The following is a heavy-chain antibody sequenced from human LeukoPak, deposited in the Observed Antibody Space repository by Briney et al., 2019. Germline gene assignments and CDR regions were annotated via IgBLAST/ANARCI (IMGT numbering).Heavy chain of an antibody. Sequence: PSETLSLTCAVYGGSFSGYYCSWIRQPPGKGLESIGEINHSGSTNYNPSLKSRVTISVDTSKNQFSLKLSSVTAADTAVYYCARGRYCSSTSCYTEGYYYYGMDVWGQGATVTVSS. D-gene: IGHD2-2*02. CDR2: INHSGST. CDR3: ARGRYCSSTSCYTEGYYYYGMDV. CDR1: GGSFSGYY. V-gene: IGHV4-34*01. J-gene: IGHJ6*02.